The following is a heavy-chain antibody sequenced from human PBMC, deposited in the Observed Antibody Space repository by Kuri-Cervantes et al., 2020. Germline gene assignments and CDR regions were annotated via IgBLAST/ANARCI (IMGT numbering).Heavy chain of an antibody. V-gene: IGHV3-30*02. CDR2: IRHHGGNI. CDR1: GFTFSSYA. J-gene: IGHJ6*03. CDR3: AKDPSVGANAPYYFYYMDI. Sequence: GESLKISCAASGFTFSSYAMKWVRQTPGKGLEWVAFIRHHGGNIQYADSVKGRFTISRDNSNKMLYLQMNSLRAEDTAVYYCAKDPSVGANAPYYFYYMDIWGKGTTVTVSS. D-gene: IGHD4/OR15-4a*01.